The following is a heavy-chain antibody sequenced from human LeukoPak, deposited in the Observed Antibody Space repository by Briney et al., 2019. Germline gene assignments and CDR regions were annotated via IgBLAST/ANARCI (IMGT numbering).Heavy chain of an antibody. D-gene: IGHD3-22*01. Sequence: SAKVSCKASGGTFSSYAISWVRQAPGQGLEWMGRIIPILGIANYAQKFQGRVTITADKSTSTAYMELSSLRSEDTAVYYCARRQASYDSSGLTLEHFDYWGQGTLVTVSS. CDR1: GGTFSSYA. J-gene: IGHJ4*02. CDR3: ARRQASYDSSGLTLEHFDY. CDR2: IIPILGIA. V-gene: IGHV1-69*04.